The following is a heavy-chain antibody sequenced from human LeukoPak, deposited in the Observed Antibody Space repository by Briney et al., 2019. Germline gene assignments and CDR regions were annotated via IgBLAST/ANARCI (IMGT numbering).Heavy chain of an antibody. Sequence: ASVKVSCKASGYTFTGYYMHWVRQAPGQGLEWMGWINPDTGATDIAQKFQGRVAMTRDTSISAAYMELSRLRSDDTTVYFCTRDHCSYINCYEDYYYGMDVWGQGTTVTVSS. D-gene: IGHD2-15*01. J-gene: IGHJ6*02. CDR1: GYTFTGYY. CDR2: INPDTGAT. CDR3: TRDHCSYINCYEDYYYGMDV. V-gene: IGHV1-2*02.